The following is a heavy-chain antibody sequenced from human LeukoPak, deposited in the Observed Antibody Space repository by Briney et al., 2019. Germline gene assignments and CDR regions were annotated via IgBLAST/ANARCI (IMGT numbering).Heavy chain of an antibody. CDR3: ARGYCSSTSCYTPMDV. CDR2: ISAYNGNT. V-gene: IGHV1-18*01. Sequence: GASVKVSCKASGYTFTSYGISWVRQAPGQGLEWMGWISAYNGNTNYAQKLQGRVTMTTDTSTSTAYMELRSLRSDDTAVYYCARGYCSSTSCYTPMDVWGKGTTVTVSS. J-gene: IGHJ6*03. CDR1: GYTFTSYG. D-gene: IGHD2-2*02.